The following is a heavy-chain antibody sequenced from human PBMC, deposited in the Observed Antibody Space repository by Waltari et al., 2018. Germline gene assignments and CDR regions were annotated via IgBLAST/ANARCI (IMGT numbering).Heavy chain of an antibody. CDR1: GGSISSSSYY. CDR3: ARDLNKGASPY. J-gene: IGHJ4*02. CDR2: IYYSGST. V-gene: IGHV4-39*07. Sequence: QLQLQESGPGLVKPSETLSLTCTVSGGSISSSSYYWGWIRQPPGKGLEWIGSIYYSGSTYYNPSLKSRVTISVDTSKNQFSLKLSSVTAADTAVYYCARDLNKGASPYWGQGTLVIVSS. D-gene: IGHD3-16*01.